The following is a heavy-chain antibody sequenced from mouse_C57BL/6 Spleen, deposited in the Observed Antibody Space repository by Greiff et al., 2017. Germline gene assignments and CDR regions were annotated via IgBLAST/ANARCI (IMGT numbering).Heavy chain of an antibody. J-gene: IGHJ2*01. V-gene: IGHV5-9*01. CDR3: ARLDYSNWRNYFDY. Sequence: EVKLVESGGGLVKPGGSLKLSCAASGFTFSSYTMSWVRQTPEKRLEWVATISGGGGNTYYPDSVKGRFTISRDNAKNTLYLQMSRLRSEDTALYYCARLDYSNWRNYFDYWGQGTTLTVSS. CDR1: GFTFSSYT. D-gene: IGHD2-5*01. CDR2: ISGGGGNT.